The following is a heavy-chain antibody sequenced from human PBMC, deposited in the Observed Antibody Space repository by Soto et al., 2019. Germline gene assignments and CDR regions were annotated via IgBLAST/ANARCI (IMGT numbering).Heavy chain of an antibody. CDR1: GFTFSSYW. CDR2: INSDGSST. D-gene: IGHD6-19*01. CDR3: AVAVAGPTAIGY. J-gene: IGHJ4*02. V-gene: IGHV3-74*01. Sequence: EVQLVESGGGLAQPGGSLRLSCAASGFTFSSYWMHWVRQAPGKGLVWVSRINSDGSSTSYADSVKGRFTISRDNAKNTLYLPMNSLRAEDTAVYYCAVAVAGPTAIGYWGQGTLVTVSS.